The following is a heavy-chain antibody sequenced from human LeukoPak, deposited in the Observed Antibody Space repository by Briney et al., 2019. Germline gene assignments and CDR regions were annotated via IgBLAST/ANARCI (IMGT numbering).Heavy chain of an antibody. CDR2: IDRPAKSYAT. D-gene: IGHD1-26*01. CDR3: TRDRGTYNWLDP. Sequence: GGSLRLSCVASGFTFSDPAIHWVRQASGKGLEWVGLIDRPAKSYATAYGASVGGRFTISRDDSKNTAYLQMDSLKTEDTALYYCTRDRGTYNWLDPWGQGTLVTVS. CDR1: GFTFSDPA. V-gene: IGHV3-73*01. J-gene: IGHJ5*02.